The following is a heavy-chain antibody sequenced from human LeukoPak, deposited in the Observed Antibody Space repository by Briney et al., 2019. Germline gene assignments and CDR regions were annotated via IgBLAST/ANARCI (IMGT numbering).Heavy chain of an antibody. V-gene: IGHV4-59*01. CDR1: GGSMSSYY. CDR2: IYYSGST. CDR3: ASTMVRGVIINYYYYGMDV. D-gene: IGHD3-10*01. J-gene: IGHJ6*02. Sequence: TPSETLSLTCTVSGGSMSSYYWSWIGQPPGKGLEWIGYIYYSGSTNYNPSLKSRVTISVDTSKNQFSLKLSSVTAADTAVYYCASTMVRGVIINYYYYGMDVWGQGTTVTVSS.